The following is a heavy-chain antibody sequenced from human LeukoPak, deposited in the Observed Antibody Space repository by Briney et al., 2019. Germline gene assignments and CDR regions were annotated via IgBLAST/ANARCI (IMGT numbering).Heavy chain of an antibody. D-gene: IGHD3-10*01. CDR3: ARGALLWFGAKMEYYFDY. CDR2: INHSGST. J-gene: IGHJ4*02. CDR1: GGSFSGYY. Sequence: SETLSLTCAVYGGSFSGYYWSWIRQPPGKGLEWIGEINHSGSTNYNPSPKSRVTISVDTSKNQFSLKLSSVTAADTAVYYCARGALLWFGAKMEYYFDYWGQGTPLTVSS. V-gene: IGHV4-34*01.